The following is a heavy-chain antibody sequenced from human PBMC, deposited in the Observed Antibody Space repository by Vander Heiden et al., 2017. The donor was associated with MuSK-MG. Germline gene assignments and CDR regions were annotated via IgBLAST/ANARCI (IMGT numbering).Heavy chain of an antibody. J-gene: IGHJ4*02. D-gene: IGHD6-19*01. Sequence: EVQLVESGGGLVQPGGSLRLSCAVSGFTFSDYWMTWVRQTPAKGLEWVGNIKQDGSEQYYLDSVKGRFTVSRDNAKNSLYMQMNSLRGEDTAVYYCARDGDTSGLDQWGQGTLVTVSS. V-gene: IGHV3-7*01. CDR2: IKQDGSEQ. CDR1: GFTFSDYW. CDR3: ARDGDTSGLDQ.